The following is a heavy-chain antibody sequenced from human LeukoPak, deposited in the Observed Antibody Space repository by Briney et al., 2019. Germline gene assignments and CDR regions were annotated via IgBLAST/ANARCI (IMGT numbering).Heavy chain of an antibody. CDR3: ARNDYGSGRPFDY. V-gene: IGHV4-34*01. CDR2: INHSGST. J-gene: IGHJ4*02. D-gene: IGHD3-10*01. Sequence: SETLSLTSTVSVGSTCGYNGSCIRHPPGKGRGCIGEINHSGSTNYNPSLKSRVTISVDTSKNQFSLKLSSVTAADTAVYYCARNDYGSGRPFDYWGQGTLVTVSS. CDR1: VGSTCGYN.